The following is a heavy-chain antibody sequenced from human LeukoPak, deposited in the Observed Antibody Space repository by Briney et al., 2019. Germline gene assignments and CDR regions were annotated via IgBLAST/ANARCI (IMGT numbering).Heavy chain of an antibody. D-gene: IGHD1-14*01. CDR2: TRNKPNNYVK. CDR1: GFTLTDHY. Sequence: PGGSLRLSCAASGFTLTDHYIDWVRQAPGKGVEWVGRTRNKPNNYVKEYVASVMGRFTISVDDSRNSLYLQMNSLKDEDTAVYYCTRVGSNHYYGLDVWGQGTTVTVS. V-gene: IGHV3-72*01. J-gene: IGHJ6*02. CDR3: TRVGSNHYYGLDV.